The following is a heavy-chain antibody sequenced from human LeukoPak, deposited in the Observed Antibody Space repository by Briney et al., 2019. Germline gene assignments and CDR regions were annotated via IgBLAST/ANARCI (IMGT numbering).Heavy chain of an antibody. Sequence: SETLSLTCIVSGGSISSNSHYWGWIRQPPGKGLEWIGSIYSSGTTYYNPSLRSRLTIPADTSKNLFSLKLGSVAAADTAVYYCARSSNYRGSKRAWGHYGGQETLVTVPS. J-gene: IGHJ4*02. CDR2: IYSSGTT. CDR3: ARSSNYRGSKRAWGHY. D-gene: IGHD5-24*01. CDR1: GGSISSNSHY. V-gene: IGHV4-39*01.